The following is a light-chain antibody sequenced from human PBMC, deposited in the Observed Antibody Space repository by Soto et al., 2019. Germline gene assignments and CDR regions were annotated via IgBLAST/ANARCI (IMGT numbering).Light chain of an antibody. CDR2: GAS. CDR1: QSVSIY. Sequence: VVLTQSPATLSLSPGETATLSCRASQSVSIYLAWYQQKPGQAPRLLIYGASTRATGIPARFSGSGSGTEFTLTISSLQSEDFAVYDCQEYNNWPRTFGQGAKV. V-gene: IGKV3-15*01. J-gene: IGKJ1*01. CDR3: QEYNNWPRT.